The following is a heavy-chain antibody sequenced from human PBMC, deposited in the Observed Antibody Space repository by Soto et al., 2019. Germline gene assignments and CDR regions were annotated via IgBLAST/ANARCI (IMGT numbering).Heavy chain of an antibody. Sequence: QVQLVESGGGVVQPGTSLRLSCAASGFTFSSYTTHWVRQAPGKGLEWVALISYDGSKRYYSDSVRSRFTISRDDSKNTMFLEMNSLRTEDTATYFCARDGVAGSDDAFDIWGQGTMVTVSS. D-gene: IGHD1-26*01. CDR3: ARDGVAGSDDAFDI. CDR2: ISYDGSKR. CDR1: GFTFSSYT. V-gene: IGHV3-30-3*01. J-gene: IGHJ3*02.